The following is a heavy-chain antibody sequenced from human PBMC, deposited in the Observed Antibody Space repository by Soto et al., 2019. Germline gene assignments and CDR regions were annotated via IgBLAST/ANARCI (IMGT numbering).Heavy chain of an antibody. V-gene: IGHV1-69*01. J-gene: IGHJ4*02. CDR3: SRYCTNTKCQGGYYLDY. CDR2: IILPLGTP. D-gene: IGHD2-8*01. CDR1: GGNFNDYA. Sequence: QVQLVQSGAEVKKPGSSVKLSCRASGGNFNDYAFSWVRQAPGQGLQWLGGIILPLGTPHYAQIFQGRVTITADESTSTYYMELGSQRLDDTAVYYCSRYCTNTKCQGGYYLDYWGQGTPVTLSS.